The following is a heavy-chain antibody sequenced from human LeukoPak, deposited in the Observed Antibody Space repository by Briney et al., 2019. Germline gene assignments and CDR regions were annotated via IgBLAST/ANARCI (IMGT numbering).Heavy chain of an antibody. CDR2: ISGSGLTT. J-gene: IGHJ4*02. D-gene: IGHD3-22*01. CDR3: AKGYLYDSSAYYFDY. CDR1: GFTFSGYA. V-gene: IGHV3-23*01. Sequence: GGSLRLSCAASGFTFSGYAMSWVRQAPGKGLEWVSGISGSGLTTYYADSVKGRFTISRDNSKNTLYLQMNSLRAKDTAVYYCAKGYLYDSSAYYFDYWGQGTLVTVSS.